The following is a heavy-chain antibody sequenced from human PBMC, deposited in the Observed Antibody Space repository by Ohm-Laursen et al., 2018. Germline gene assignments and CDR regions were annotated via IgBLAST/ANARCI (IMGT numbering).Heavy chain of an antibody. D-gene: IGHD2-8*02. CDR3: AKDSRCTGANCHSPLDY. CDR2: ISYDGRYI. V-gene: IGHV3-30*18. J-gene: IGHJ4*02. CDR1: GFTFSSYG. Sequence: SLRLSCSASGFTFSSYGMHWVRQAPGKGLEWVAVISYDGRYIYYADSVKGRFTISRDNSKSSLYLQMDSLRAEDTAVYFCAKDSRCTGANCHSPLDYWGQGALVTVSS.